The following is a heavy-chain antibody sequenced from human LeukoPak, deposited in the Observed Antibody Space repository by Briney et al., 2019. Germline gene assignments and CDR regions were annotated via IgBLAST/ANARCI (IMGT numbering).Heavy chain of an antibody. Sequence: GGSLRLSCAASGFTFSSYSMNWVRQAPGKGLEWVSSISSSSSYIYYADSVKGRFTISRDNAKNSLYLQMNSLRAEDTAGYYCARVGWGDVFDIWGQGTMVIVSS. V-gene: IGHV3-21*01. J-gene: IGHJ3*02. CDR1: GFTFSSYS. CDR3: ARVGWGDVFDI. CDR2: ISSSSSYI. D-gene: IGHD1-26*01.